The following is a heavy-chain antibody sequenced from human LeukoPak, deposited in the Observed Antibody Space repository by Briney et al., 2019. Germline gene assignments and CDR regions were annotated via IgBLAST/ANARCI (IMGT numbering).Heavy chain of an antibody. J-gene: IGHJ4*02. V-gene: IGHV1-46*01. CDR2: IYPRDGST. CDR3: ARDQEGFDY. CDR1: GYTFTSNY. Sequence: ASVKVSCKASGYTFTSNYIHWVRQAPGQGLEWMGMIYPRDGSTSYAQKFRSRVTVTRDTSTSTVHMELSGLRSEDTAVYYCARDQEGFDYWGQGTLVTVSS.